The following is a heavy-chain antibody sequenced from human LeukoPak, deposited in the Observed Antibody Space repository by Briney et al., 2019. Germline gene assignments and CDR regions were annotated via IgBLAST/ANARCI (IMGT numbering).Heavy chain of an antibody. V-gene: IGHV3-15*01. J-gene: IGHJ4*02. CDR1: GFTFSNAW. CDR2: IKSKTDGGTT. CDR3: TTRGITMIVVVQSRPFDY. Sequence: GGSLRLACSASGFTFSNAWMSWVRQAPGKGLEWVGRIKSKTDGGTTDYAAPVKGRFTISRDDSKNTLYLQMNSLKTEDTAVYYCTTRGITMIVVVQSRPFDYWGQGTLVTVSS. D-gene: IGHD3-22*01.